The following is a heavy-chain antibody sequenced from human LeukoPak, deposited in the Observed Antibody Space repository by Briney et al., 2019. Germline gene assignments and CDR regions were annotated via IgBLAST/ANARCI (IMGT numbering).Heavy chain of an antibody. Sequence: GGSLRLSCATSGFTFSGSTIQWVRQASGKGLEWLGQIKTKTNNYATVYAASLQGRFTISRDNSKNTLYVQVNSLGTEDTAAYYCAKGSYYDSSGSFYFDYWGQGTLVTVSS. J-gene: IGHJ4*02. CDR3: AKGSYYDSSGSFYFDY. D-gene: IGHD3-22*01. CDR2: IKTKTNNYAT. CDR1: GFTFSGST. V-gene: IGHV3-73*01.